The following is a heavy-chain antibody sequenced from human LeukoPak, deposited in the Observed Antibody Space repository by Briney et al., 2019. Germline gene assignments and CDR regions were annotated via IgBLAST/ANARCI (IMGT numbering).Heavy chain of an antibody. D-gene: IGHD2-2*01. CDR1: GGSISSGSYY. CDR2: IYTSGST. J-gene: IGHJ3*02. Sequence: PSETLSLTCTVSGGSISSGSYYWSWIRQPAGKGLEWIGRIYTSGSTNYNPSLKSRVTISVDTSKNQFSLKLSSVTAADTAVYYCARPLGYCSSTSCYLDAFDIWGQGTMVTVSS. V-gene: IGHV4-61*02. CDR3: ARPLGYCSSTSCYLDAFDI.